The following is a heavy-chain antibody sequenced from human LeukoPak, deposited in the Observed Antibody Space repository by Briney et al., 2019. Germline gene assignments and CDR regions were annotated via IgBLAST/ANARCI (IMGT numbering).Heavy chain of an antibody. CDR1: GFSFSSTA. Sequence: SGGSLRLSCAASGFSFSSTAMNWVRQAAGEGLEWVSASGTDGDTYYADSVQGRFTISRDNSRNTLYLQMTSLRADDTAVYYCAKKTPGTYPFDYWGQGTLVTVSP. D-gene: IGHD6-13*01. CDR3: AKKTPGTYPFDY. J-gene: IGHJ4*02. V-gene: IGHV3-23*01. CDR2: SGTDGDT.